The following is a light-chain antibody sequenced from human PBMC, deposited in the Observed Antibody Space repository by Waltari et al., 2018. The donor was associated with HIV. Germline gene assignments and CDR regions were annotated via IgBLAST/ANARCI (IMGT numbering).Light chain of an antibody. CDR3: QQYYSTPYT. V-gene: IGKV1-NL1*01. Sequence: DIQMTQSPSSLSASVGDRVTITCRASQVIRNSLTWYQLKPGKAPKLLLHAASRLESGVPSRFSGSGSGTDYSLTISSLQSEDFATYYCQQYYSTPYTFGQGTRLEIK. CDR1: QVIRNS. CDR2: AAS. J-gene: IGKJ2*01.